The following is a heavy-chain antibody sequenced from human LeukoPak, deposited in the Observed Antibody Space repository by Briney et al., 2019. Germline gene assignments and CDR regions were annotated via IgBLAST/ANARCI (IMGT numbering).Heavy chain of an antibody. J-gene: IGHJ3*02. CDR3: ARSYWVNAFDI. V-gene: IGHV4-59*01. CDR2: IYYSGST. CDR1: GGSISSYY. D-gene: IGHD2-15*01. Sequence: PSETLSLTCTVSGGSISSYYWSWIRQPPGKGLEWIGYIYYSGSTNYNPSLKSRVTISVDTSKNQFSLKLSSVTAADTAVYYCARSYWVNAFDIWGQGTMVTVSS.